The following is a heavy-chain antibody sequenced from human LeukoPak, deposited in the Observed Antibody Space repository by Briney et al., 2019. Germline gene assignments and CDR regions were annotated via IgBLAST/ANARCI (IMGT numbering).Heavy chain of an antibody. V-gene: IGHV4-4*07. D-gene: IGHD3-22*01. CDR1: GGSISSYY. CDR3: AREASTYYYDSSGYYYDY. J-gene: IGHJ4*02. Sequence: SETLSLTCTVSGGSISSYYWSWIRQPAGKGLEWIGRIYTSGSTNHNPSLKSRVTMSVDTSKNQFSLKLSSVTAADTAVYYCAREASTYYYDSSGYYYDYWGQGTLVTVSS. CDR2: IYTSGST.